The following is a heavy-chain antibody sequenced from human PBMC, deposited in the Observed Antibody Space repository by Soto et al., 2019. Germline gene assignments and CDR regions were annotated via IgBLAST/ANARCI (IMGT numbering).Heavy chain of an antibody. Sequence: EVQLLESGGGLVQPGESLRLSCAASGFTFSSYAMSWVRQAPGKGLEWVSVISGGDDSTYYADSVKGRFTISRDNSKNTLYLQMNSLRAQDTAVYYCAKRSSSSTCDYWGQGTLVTVSS. CDR2: ISGGDDST. V-gene: IGHV3-23*01. CDR1: GFTFSSYA. J-gene: IGHJ4*02. CDR3: AKRSSSSTCDY. D-gene: IGHD6-6*01.